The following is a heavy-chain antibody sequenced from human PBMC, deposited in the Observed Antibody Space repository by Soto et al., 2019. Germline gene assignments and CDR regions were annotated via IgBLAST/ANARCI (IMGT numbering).Heavy chain of an antibody. CDR2: INAGNGNT. J-gene: IGHJ5*02. D-gene: IGHD3-3*01. CDR3: ARAEYDFWSGPWGWFDP. CDR1: GYTFTSYA. V-gene: IGHV1-3*01. Sequence: ASVKVSCKASGYTFTSYAMHWVRQAPGQRLEWMGWINAGNGNTKYSQKFQGRVTITRDTSASTAYMELSSLRSEDTAVYYCARAEYDFWSGPWGWFDPWGQGTLVTVSS.